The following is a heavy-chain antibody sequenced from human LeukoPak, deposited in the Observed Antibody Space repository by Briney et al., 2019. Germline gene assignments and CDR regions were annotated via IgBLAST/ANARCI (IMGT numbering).Heavy chain of an antibody. Sequence: GGSLRLSCAASGFTFSSHAMSWVRQAPGKGLEWVSGISGSGGSTSYADSVKGRFIISRDNAKNSLYLQMNSLRAEDTAVYYCARVSVQGYYGSGSFDFQHWGQGTLVTVSS. D-gene: IGHD3-10*01. CDR3: ARVSVQGYYGSGSFDFQH. CDR1: GFTFSSHA. J-gene: IGHJ1*01. CDR2: ISGSGGST. V-gene: IGHV3-23*01.